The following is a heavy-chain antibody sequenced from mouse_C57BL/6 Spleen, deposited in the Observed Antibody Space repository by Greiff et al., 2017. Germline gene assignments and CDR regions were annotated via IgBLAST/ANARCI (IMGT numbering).Heavy chain of an antibody. CDR2: IYPGDGDT. CDR1: GYAFSSSW. CDR3: AREYDYGSSSYYAMDY. Sequence: QVQLQQSGPELVKPGASVKISCKASGYAFSSSWMNWVKQRPGKGLEWIGRIYPGDGDTNYNGKFKGKATLTADKSSSTAYMQLSSLTSEHSAVYFCAREYDYGSSSYYAMDYWGQGTSVTVSS. J-gene: IGHJ4*01. V-gene: IGHV1-82*01. D-gene: IGHD1-1*01.